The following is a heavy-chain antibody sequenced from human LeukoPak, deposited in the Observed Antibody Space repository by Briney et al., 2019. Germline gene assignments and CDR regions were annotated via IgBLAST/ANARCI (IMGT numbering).Heavy chain of an antibody. Sequence: GGSLRLSCVASGLTFSSHAMSWVRQAPGKGLEWVSGISWNSGSIGYADSVKGRFTISRDNAKNSLYLQMNSLRAEDTALYYCAKDFKRLVIAVAGTCYDYWGQGTLVTVSS. CDR3: AKDFKRLVIAVAGTCYDY. V-gene: IGHV3-9*01. CDR2: ISWNSGSI. CDR1: GLTFSSHA. J-gene: IGHJ4*02. D-gene: IGHD6-19*01.